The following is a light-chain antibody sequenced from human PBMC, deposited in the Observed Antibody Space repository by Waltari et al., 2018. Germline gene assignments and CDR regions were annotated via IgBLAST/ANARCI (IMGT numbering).Light chain of an antibody. J-gene: IGLJ1*01. CDR2: AVT. CDR3: SSYAGSYRV. V-gene: IGLV2-8*01. Sequence: QSALTQPPSASGSPGQSVTISCTGTRSDVGGYNWVSWYQQYPGKAPKLLIYAVTKRPSGVPERFSDSKSGNTASLTVSGLQPEDEADYYCSSYAGSYRVFGTGTKVAAL. CDR1: RSDVGGYNW.